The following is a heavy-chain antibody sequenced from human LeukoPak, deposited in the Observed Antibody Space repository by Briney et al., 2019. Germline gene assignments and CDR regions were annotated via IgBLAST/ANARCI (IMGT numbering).Heavy chain of an antibody. D-gene: IGHD3-22*01. Sequence: ASVKVSCKASGYTFTSYAMHWVRQAPGQRLEWMGWINAGNGNTKYSQKFQGRVTMTRDTSISTAYMELSRLRSDDTAVYYCARGGTFAYYYDSSGYDAFDIWGQGTMVTVSS. V-gene: IGHV1-3*01. J-gene: IGHJ3*02. CDR2: INAGNGNT. CDR3: ARGGTFAYYYDSSGYDAFDI. CDR1: GYTFTSYA.